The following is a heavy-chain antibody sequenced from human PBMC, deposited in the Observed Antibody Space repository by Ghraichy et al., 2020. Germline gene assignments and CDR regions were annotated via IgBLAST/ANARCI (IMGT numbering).Heavy chain of an antibody. CDR1: GFTFSDFG. Sequence: GGSLRLSCAASGFTFSDFGLNWVRQAPGRRLEWVSSISTSSNYIHYADSVKGRFTVSRDNALNSLYLQMSGLRAEDTAVYYCARDLVLEKTTTDGFSYYGMDVWGQGTTVTVSS. J-gene: IGHJ6*02. CDR3: ARDLVLEKTTTDGFSYYGMDV. D-gene: IGHD1-14*01. V-gene: IGHV3-21*06. CDR2: ISTSSNYI.